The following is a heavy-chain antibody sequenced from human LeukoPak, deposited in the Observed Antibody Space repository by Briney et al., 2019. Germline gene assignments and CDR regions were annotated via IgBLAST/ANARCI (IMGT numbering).Heavy chain of an antibody. CDR3: ARPRTSGARSAKFDY. J-gene: IGHJ4*02. Sequence: ASVKVSCKASGYTFTSYYMHWVRQAPGQGLEWMGIINPSGGSTSYAQKFQGRVTMTRDTSTSTVYMELSSLRSEDTAVYYCARPRTSGARSAKFDYWGQGTLVTVSS. CDR1: GYTFTSYY. V-gene: IGHV1-46*01. D-gene: IGHD1-26*01. CDR2: INPSGGST.